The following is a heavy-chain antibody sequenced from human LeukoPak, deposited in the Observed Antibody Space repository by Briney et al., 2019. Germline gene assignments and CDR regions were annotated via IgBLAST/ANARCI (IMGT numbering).Heavy chain of an antibody. Sequence: SETLSLTCAVSGGSISSGGYSWSWIRQPPGTGLEWIGYIYHSGSTYYNPSLKSRVTISVDRSKNQFSLKLSSVTAADTAVYYCVSLTFSGRGNWFDPWGQGTLVTVSS. D-gene: IGHD3-10*01. CDR3: VSLTFSGRGNWFDP. CDR1: GGSISSGGYS. J-gene: IGHJ5*02. CDR2: IYHSGST. V-gene: IGHV4-30-2*01.